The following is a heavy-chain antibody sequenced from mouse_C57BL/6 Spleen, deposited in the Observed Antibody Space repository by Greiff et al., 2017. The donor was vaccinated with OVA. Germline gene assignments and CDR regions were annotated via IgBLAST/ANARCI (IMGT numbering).Heavy chain of an antibody. CDR1: GYSITSGYY. V-gene: IGHV3-6*01. CDR3: ARDDYYAMDY. CDR2: ISYDGSN. J-gene: IGHJ4*01. Sequence: EVKLVESGPGLVKPSQSLSLTCSVTGYSITSGYYWNWIRQFPGNKLEWMGYISYDGSNNYNPSLKNRISITRDTSKNQFFLKLNSVTTEDTATYYCARDDYYAMDYWGQGPSVTVSS.